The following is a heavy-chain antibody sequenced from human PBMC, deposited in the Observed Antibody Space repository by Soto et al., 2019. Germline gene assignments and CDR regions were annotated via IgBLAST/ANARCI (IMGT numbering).Heavy chain of an antibody. CDR2: IIPILGIA. V-gene: IGHV1-69*08. Sequence: QVQLVQSGAEVKKPGSSVKVSCKASGGTFSSYTISWVRQAPGQGLEWMGRIIPILGIANYAQKFQGRVTITADKTTSTAYMELSSLRAEDTAVYYCARDQAAAVDYYSGMDVWGQGPTVTVSS. D-gene: IGHD6-13*01. J-gene: IGHJ6*02. CDR3: ARDQAAAVDYYSGMDV. CDR1: GGTFSSYT.